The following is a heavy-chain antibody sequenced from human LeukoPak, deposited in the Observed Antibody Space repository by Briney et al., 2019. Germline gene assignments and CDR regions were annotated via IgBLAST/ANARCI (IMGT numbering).Heavy chain of an antibody. V-gene: IGHV5-51*01. CDR2: IYPGDSDT. J-gene: IGHJ6*03. CDR1: GYSFTSYW. CDR3: ARNGYSYGGYYYCYMDV. Sequence: GESLKISCKGSGYSFTSYWIGWVRQMPGKGLEWMGIIYPGDSDTRYSPSFQGQVTISADKSISTAYLQWSSLKASDTAMYYCARNGYSYGGYYYCYMDVWGKGTTVTVSS. D-gene: IGHD5-18*01.